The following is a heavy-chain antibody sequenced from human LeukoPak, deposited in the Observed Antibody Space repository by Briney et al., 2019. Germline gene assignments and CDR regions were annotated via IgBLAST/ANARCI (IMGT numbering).Heavy chain of an antibody. CDR1: GFTFSSYS. CDR2: ISSSGSTI. Sequence: PGGSLRLSCAASGFTFSSYSMNWVRQAPGKGLEWVSYISSSGSTIYYADSVKGRFTISRDNAKNSLYLQMNSLRAEDTAVYYCASPRVTPGAFDIWGQGTMVTVSS. J-gene: IGHJ3*02. V-gene: IGHV3-48*04. D-gene: IGHD4-23*01. CDR3: ASPRVTPGAFDI.